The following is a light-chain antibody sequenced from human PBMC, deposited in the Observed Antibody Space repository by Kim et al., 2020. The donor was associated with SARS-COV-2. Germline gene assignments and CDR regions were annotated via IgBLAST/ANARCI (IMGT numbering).Light chain of an antibody. CDR2: DNN. CDR1: SSNIGNNY. CDR3: GTWDSSLSIIL. J-gene: IGLJ2*01. Sequence: QSALTQPPSVSAAPGQKVTISCSGSSSNIGNNYVSWYQHLPGTAPKLLIFDNNKRPSGIPDRFSGSKSGTSATLGITGLQTGDEADYYCGTWDSSLSIILFGGGTQLTVL. V-gene: IGLV1-51*01.